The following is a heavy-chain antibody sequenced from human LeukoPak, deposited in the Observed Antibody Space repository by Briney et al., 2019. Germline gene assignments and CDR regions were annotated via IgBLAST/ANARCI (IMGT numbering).Heavy chain of an antibody. CDR1: GYTFTGYY. V-gene: IGHV1-2*02. CDR2: INPNSGGT. D-gene: IGHD3-10*01. CDR3: ARVSYGSGSSSYYFDY. Sequence: ASVKVSCKASGYTFTGYYMHWVRQAPGQGLEWMGWINPNSGGTNYAQKFQGRVTMTRDTSISTAYMELSRLRSDDTAVYYCARVSYGSGSSSYYFDYWGQGTLVTVSS. J-gene: IGHJ4*02.